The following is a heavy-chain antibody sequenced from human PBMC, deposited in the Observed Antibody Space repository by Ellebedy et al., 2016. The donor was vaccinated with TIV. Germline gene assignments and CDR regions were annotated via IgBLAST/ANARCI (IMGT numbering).Heavy chain of an antibody. CDR3: ARGLTFPITMIPEDI. CDR1: GFTFSSYE. CDR2: ISSSGSTI. Sequence: GGSLRLSCAASGFTFSSYEMNWVRQAPGKGLEWVSYISSSGSTIYYADSVKGRFTISRDNAKNSLYLQMNSLRAEDTAVYYCARGLTFPITMIPEDIWGQGTMVTVSS. V-gene: IGHV3-48*03. J-gene: IGHJ3*02. D-gene: IGHD3-22*01.